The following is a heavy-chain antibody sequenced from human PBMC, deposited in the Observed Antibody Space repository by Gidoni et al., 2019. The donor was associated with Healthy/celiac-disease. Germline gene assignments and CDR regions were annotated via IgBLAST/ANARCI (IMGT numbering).Heavy chain of an antibody. Sequence: EVQLVVSGGGLFEPGGTVRLSCAASGFTFSSYGMNWVRQAPGKGLECVSSISSSSRYIYYADSVKCLFTISRDNAKNSLYLQMNSLRADDTAVYYCARAPHYDFWRGYLDYWGQGTLVTVSS. CDR2: ISSSSRYI. V-gene: IGHV3-21*01. CDR3: ARAPHYDFWRGYLDY. D-gene: IGHD3-3*01. CDR1: GFTFSSYG. J-gene: IGHJ4*02.